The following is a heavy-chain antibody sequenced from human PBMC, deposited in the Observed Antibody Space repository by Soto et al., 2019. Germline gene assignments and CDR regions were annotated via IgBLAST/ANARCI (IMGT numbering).Heavy chain of an antibody. Sequence: GESLKISCEGSGYSFTSYYITWVRQMPGKGLEWLGRIDASDSETNYSPSFQGHVTISTDKSITTAYLQWSSLKASDTAMYYCARALRYCSGGSCYSGSDALDFWGQGTMVTVSS. CDR1: GYSFTSYY. CDR3: ARALRYCSGGSCYSGSDALDF. J-gene: IGHJ3*01. CDR2: IDASDSET. D-gene: IGHD2-15*01. V-gene: IGHV5-10-1*01.